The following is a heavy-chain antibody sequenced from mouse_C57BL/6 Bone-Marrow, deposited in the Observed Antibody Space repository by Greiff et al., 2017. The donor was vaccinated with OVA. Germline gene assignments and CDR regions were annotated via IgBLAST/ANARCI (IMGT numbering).Heavy chain of an antibody. J-gene: IGHJ2*01. CDR2: IYPGSGNT. CDR1: GYSFTSYY. V-gene: IGHV1-66*01. Sequence: VQRVESGPELVKPGASVKISCKASGYSFTSYYIHWVKQRPGQGLEWIGWIYPGSGNTKYNEKFKGKATLTADTSSSTAYMQLSSLTSEDSAVYYCARDPVEYFDYWGQGTTLTVSS. CDR3: ARDPVEYFDY. D-gene: IGHD1-1*01.